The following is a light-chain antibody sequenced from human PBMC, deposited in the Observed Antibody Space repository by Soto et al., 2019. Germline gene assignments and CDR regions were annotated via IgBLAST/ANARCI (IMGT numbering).Light chain of an antibody. J-gene: IGLJ2*01. V-gene: IGLV1-44*01. CDR3: AAWDDSLYGPI. Sequence: QSVLTQPPSASGTPGQRVTISCSGSRSNIGSNPVNWYQQLPGTAPKLLIYRSHERPSGVPDRFSGSKSGTSASLAISGLQSEGEADYYCAAWDDSLYGPIFGGGTKLTVL. CDR2: RSH. CDR1: RSNIGSNP.